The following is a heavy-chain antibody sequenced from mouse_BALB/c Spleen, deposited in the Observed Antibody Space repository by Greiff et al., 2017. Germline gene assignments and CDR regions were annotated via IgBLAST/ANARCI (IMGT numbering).Heavy chain of an antibody. D-gene: IGHD4-1*01. J-gene: IGHJ4*01. CDR3: AKKGTGIPYYAMDY. CDR2: IWRGGST. V-gene: IGHV2-5-1*01. CDR1: GFSLTSYG. Sequence: QVQLQQSGPSLVQPSQSLSITCTVSGFSLTSYGVHWVRQSPGKGLEWLGVIWRGGSTDYNAAFMSRLSITKDNSKSQVFFKMNSLQADDTAIYYCAKKGTGIPYYAMDYWGQGTSVTVSS.